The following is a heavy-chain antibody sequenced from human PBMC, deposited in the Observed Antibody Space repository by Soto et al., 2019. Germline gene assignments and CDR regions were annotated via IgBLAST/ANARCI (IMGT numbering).Heavy chain of an antibody. CDR3: ARGQAWGSGAFDI. V-gene: IGHV4-34*01. D-gene: IGHD7-27*01. CDR2: INHSGST. J-gene: IGHJ3*02. CDR1: GGSFSGYY. Sequence: SETLSLTCAVYGGSFSGYYWSWIRQPPGKGLEWIGKINHSGSTNYNPSLKSRVTISVDTSKNQFSLKLSSVTAADTAVYYCARGQAWGSGAFDIWGQGTMVTVSS.